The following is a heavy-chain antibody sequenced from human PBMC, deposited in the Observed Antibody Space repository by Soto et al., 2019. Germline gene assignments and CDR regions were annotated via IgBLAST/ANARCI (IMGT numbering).Heavy chain of an antibody. CDR2: IIGSGGST. V-gene: IGHV3-23*01. CDR1: GFNFSSYA. CDR3: AKHSRTGYCSGGSFPEYYYYYMDV. Sequence: EVQLLESGGGLVQPGGSLRLSCAASGFNFSSYAMSWVRQAPGKGLEWVSAIIGSGGSTYYADSVKGRFTISRDNSKNKLYLQMNSLRAEDTAVYYCAKHSRTGYCSGGSFPEYYYYYMDVWGKGTTVTVSS. D-gene: IGHD2-15*01. J-gene: IGHJ6*03.